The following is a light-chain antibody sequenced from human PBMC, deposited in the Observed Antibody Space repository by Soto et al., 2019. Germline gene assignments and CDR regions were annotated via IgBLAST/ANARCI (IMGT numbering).Light chain of an antibody. Sequence: EIVLTQSPGTLSLSPGERATLSCRASQSVNNNYLAWYQQKPGQAPRLLIHGAAIRATGIPDRFSGGGSGADFTLTISRLEPEDFAVYYCQQYGSSPGTFGQGTRLEIK. V-gene: IGKV3-20*01. J-gene: IGKJ5*01. CDR3: QQYGSSPGT. CDR2: GAA. CDR1: QSVNNNY.